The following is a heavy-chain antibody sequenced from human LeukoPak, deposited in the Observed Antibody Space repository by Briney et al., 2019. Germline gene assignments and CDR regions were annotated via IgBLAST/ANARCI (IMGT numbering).Heavy chain of an antibody. CDR3: ARALWFGEPYFDY. D-gene: IGHD3-10*01. Sequence: SQTLSLTCTVSGGSISSGGYYWSWIRQHPGKGLEWIGYTYYSGSTYYNPSLKSRVSISVDTSKNQFSLKLSSVTAADTAVYYCARALWFGEPYFDYWGQGTLVTVSS. J-gene: IGHJ4*02. CDR1: GGSISSGGYY. V-gene: IGHV4-31*03. CDR2: TYYSGST.